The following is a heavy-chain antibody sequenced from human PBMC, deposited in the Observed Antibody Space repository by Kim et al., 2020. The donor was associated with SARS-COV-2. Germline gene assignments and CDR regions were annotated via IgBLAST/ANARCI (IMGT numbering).Heavy chain of an antibody. D-gene: IGHD6-19*01. V-gene: IGHV5-51*01. CDR1: GYSFTSYW. CDR2: IYPGDSDT. CDR3: ARVYSSGWLDPYWNDY. J-gene: IGHJ4*02. Sequence: GESLKISCKGSGYSFTSYWIGWVRQMPGKGLEWMGIIYPGDSDTRYSPSFQGQVTISADKSISTAYLQWSSLKASDTAMYYCARVYSSGWLDPYWNDYWGQGTLVTVSS.